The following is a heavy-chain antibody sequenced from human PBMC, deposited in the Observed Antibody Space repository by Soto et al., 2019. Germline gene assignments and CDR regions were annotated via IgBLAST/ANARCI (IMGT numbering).Heavy chain of an antibody. CDR3: ARRMTTVTPGAFDI. J-gene: IGHJ3*02. CDR2: IYYSGST. V-gene: IGHV4-59*08. CDR1: GGSISSYY. Sequence: QVQLQESGPGLVKPSETLSLTCTVSGGSISSYYWSWIRQPPGKGLKWIGYIYYSGSTNYNPSLKSRVTISVDTSKNQFSLKLSSVTAADTAVYYCARRMTTVTPGAFDIWGQGTMVTVSS. D-gene: IGHD4-17*01.